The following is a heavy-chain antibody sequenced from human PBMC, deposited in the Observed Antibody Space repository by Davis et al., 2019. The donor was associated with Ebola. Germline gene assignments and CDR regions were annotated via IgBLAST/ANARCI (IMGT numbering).Heavy chain of an antibody. V-gene: IGHV3-15*07. Sequence: GESLKISCAASGFTFSNAWMNWVRQAPGKGLEWVGRIKSKTDGGTTDYAAPVKGRFTISRDDSKNTLYLQMNSLKTEDTAVYYCTTDVYYDFWSGYYTPGDYWGQGTLVTVSS. CDR2: IKSKTDGGTT. CDR1: GFTFSNAW. CDR3: TTDVYYDFWSGYYTPGDY. J-gene: IGHJ4*02. D-gene: IGHD3-3*01.